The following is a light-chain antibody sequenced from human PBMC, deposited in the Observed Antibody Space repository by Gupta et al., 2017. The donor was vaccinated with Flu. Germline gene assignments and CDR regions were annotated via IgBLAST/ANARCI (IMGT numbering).Light chain of an antibody. CDR1: TGVVTSGHY. CDR3: LLSYSDAFWV. J-gene: IGLJ3*02. V-gene: IGLV7-46*01. CDR2: DGI. Sequence: QAVVTQEPSLTVSPGGTVTLTCGSNTGVVTSGHYPYWFQQKPGQVPRALIYDGINRHSWTPARFSGSFRRGTAALTLSGAQAGEDAEYYGLLSYSDAFWVFGGGTKLTVL.